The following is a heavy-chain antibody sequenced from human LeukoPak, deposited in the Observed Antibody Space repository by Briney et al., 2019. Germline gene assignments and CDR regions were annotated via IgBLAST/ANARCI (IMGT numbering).Heavy chain of an antibody. CDR3: ARGGAARLHFQN. CDR2: IYYSGST. CDR1: GGSISSGGYY. D-gene: IGHD6-6*01. Sequence: SQTLSLTCTVSGGSISSGGYYWSWIRQHPGKGLEWIGYIYYSGSTNYNPSLQSRVTISVDTSKNQFSLNLNSVTAADTAVYYCARGGAARLHFQNWGQGTLVTVSS. V-gene: IGHV4-31*03. J-gene: IGHJ1*01.